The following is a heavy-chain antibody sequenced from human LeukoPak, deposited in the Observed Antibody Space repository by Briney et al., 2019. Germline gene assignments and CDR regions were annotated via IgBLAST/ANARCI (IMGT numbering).Heavy chain of an antibody. CDR3: ARSEDIVVVPAAMDMGNAFDI. CDR2: INPNSGGT. CDR1: GYTFTGYY. Sequence: ASVKVSCKASGYTFTGYYMHWVRQAPGQGLEWMGWINPNSGGTNYAQKFQGWVTMTRDTSISTAYMELSRLGSDDTAVYYCARSEDIVVVPAAMDMGNAFDIWGQGTMVTVSS. V-gene: IGHV1-2*04. J-gene: IGHJ3*02. D-gene: IGHD2-2*01.